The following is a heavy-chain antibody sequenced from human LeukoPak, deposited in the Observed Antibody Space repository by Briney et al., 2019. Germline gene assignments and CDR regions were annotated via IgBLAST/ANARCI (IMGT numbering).Heavy chain of an antibody. J-gene: IGHJ4*02. Sequence: ASVKVSCKASGGTFTSYYMHWVRQAPGQGLEWMGIINPNAGTTSYAQKFQGRVTVTRDTSTSTVYMELSSLRSEDTAVYYCARDLSGGKLRYFDWLPPDYWGQGTLVTVSS. V-gene: IGHV1-46*01. CDR2: INPNAGTT. D-gene: IGHD3-9*01. CDR3: ARDLSGGKLRYFDWLPPDY. CDR1: GGTFTSYY.